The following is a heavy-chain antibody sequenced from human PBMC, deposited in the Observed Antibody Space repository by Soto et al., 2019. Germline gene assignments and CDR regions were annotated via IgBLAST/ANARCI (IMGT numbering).Heavy chain of an antibody. V-gene: IGHV4-34*01. Sequence: QVQLQQWGAGLLKPSETLSLTCAVYGGSFSGYYWHWIRQPPGKGLEWIGEINHSGGTNYNPSLKXRXPXPLDTSRNQFSLKLTSVTAADTAGYYWAVDGASTAYWGQGTLVTVSS. CDR2: INHSGGT. D-gene: IGHD2-2*01. CDR3: AVDGASTAY. J-gene: IGHJ4*02. CDR1: GGSFSGYY.